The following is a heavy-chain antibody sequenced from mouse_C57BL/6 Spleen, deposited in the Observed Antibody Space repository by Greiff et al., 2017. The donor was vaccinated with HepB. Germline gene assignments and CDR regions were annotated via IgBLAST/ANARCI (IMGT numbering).Heavy chain of an antibody. V-gene: IGHV1-59*01. J-gene: IGHJ3*01. CDR1: GYTFTSYW. CDR3: AGYYGYDVGFAY. CDR2: IDPSDSYT. Sequence: QVQLQQPGAELVRPGTSVKLSCKASGYTFTSYWMHWVKQRPGQGLEWIGVIDPSDSYTNYNQKFKGKATLTVDTSSSTAYMQLSSLTSEDSAVYYCAGYYGYDVGFAYWGQGTLVTVSA. D-gene: IGHD2-2*01.